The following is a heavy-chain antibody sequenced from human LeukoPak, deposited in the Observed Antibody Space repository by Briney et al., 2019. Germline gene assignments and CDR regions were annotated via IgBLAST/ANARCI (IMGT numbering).Heavy chain of an antibody. Sequence: SGTLSLTCAVSGGSISSKNWWIWVRQPPEKGLEWIGEIYHTGSTNYNPSLKSRVTMSVDTSKSQFSLKLSSVTAADTAVYYCARDGGSGWYNYWGQGTLVTVSS. D-gene: IGHD6-19*01. CDR3: ARDGGSGWYNY. CDR1: GGSISSKNW. CDR2: IYHTGST. J-gene: IGHJ4*02. V-gene: IGHV4-4*02.